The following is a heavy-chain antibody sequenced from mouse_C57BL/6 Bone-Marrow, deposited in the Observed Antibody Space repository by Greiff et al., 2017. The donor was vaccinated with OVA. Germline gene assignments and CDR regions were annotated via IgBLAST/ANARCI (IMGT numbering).Heavy chain of an antibody. J-gene: IGHJ3*01. CDR2: IDPSDSDT. D-gene: IGHD2-3*01. CDR3: ASEGFDGYVAWFAY. CDR1: GYTFTSYW. V-gene: IGHV1-52*01. Sequence: QVQLQQPGAELVRPGSSVKLSCKASGYTFTSYWMHWVKQRPIQGLEWIGNIDPSDSDTHYNQKFKDKATLTVDKSSSTAYMQLSSLTSEDSAVYYCASEGFDGYVAWFAYGGQGNLVTVSA.